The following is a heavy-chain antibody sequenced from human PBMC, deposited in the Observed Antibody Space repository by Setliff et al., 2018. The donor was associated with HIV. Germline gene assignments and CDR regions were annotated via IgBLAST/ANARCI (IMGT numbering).Heavy chain of an antibody. CDR2: TSNDGGRE. V-gene: IGHV3-7*01. D-gene: IGHD3-16*01. Sequence: PGGSLRLSCAASGFTLTNYWMAWIRQAPGRGLEWAAITSNDGGREYYVDSVKGRFTISRDNAKNSLYLQMNSLRAEDTAVYYCARDYVWGRRAFDIWGPGTMVTVSS. CDR3: ARDYVWGRRAFDI. J-gene: IGHJ3*02. CDR1: GFTLTNYW.